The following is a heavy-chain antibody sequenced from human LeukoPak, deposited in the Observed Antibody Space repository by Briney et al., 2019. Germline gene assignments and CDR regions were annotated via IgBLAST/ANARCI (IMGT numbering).Heavy chain of an antibody. V-gene: IGHV4-39*07. CDR2: IYYSGST. CDR1: GGSISSSSYY. Sequence: SETLSLACTGSGGSISSSSYYWGSIRQPPGKGLEWIGSIYYSGSTYYNPSLKSRVTISVDTSKNQFSLKVNSVTAADTAVYYCAREVAATSTAIKYYFDNWGQGTLVTVSS. D-gene: IGHD6-19*01. J-gene: IGHJ4*02. CDR3: AREVAATSTAIKYYFDN.